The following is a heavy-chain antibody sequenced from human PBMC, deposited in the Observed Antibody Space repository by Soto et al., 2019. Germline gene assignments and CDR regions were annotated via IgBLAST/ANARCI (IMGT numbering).Heavy chain of an antibody. CDR1: GYTFTGYY. Sequence: ASVKVSCKASGYTFTGYYMHWVRQAPGQGLEWMGWINPNSGGTNYAQTFQGWVTMTRDTSISTAYMELSRLRSDDTAVYYCARAYSSGWYDYWGQGTLVTVSS. J-gene: IGHJ4*02. D-gene: IGHD6-19*01. CDR3: ARAYSSGWYDY. CDR2: INPNSGGT. V-gene: IGHV1-2*04.